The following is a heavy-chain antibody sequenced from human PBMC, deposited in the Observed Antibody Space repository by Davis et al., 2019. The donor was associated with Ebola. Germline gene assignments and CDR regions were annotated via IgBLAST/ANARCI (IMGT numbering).Heavy chain of an antibody. V-gene: IGHV3-23*01. CDR3: AKGGDTSGWYEFYFDY. J-gene: IGHJ4*02. CDR2: ISDSGGST. Sequence: GGSLRLSCAASGFTFSRNAMSWVRQAPGKGLEWVSGISDSGGSTYYADSVKGRFTISRDNSKNTLYLQMNSLRAEDTAVYFCAKGGDTSGWYEFYFDYWGQGTPVTVSS. CDR1: GFTFSRNA. D-gene: IGHD6-13*01.